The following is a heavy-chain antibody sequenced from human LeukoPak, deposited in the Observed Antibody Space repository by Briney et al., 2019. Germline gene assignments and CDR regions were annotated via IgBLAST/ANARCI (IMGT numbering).Heavy chain of an antibody. CDR3: AREGYYYYMDV. CDR2: IYYSGST. J-gene: IGHJ6*03. Sequence: SETLSLTCTVSGGSISSYYWSWIRQPPGKGLEWIGYIYYSGSTNYNPSLKSRVTISVDTSKNQFSLKLSSVTAADTAVYYCAREGYYYYMDVWGKGTTVTVSS. CDR1: GGSISSYY. V-gene: IGHV4-59*01.